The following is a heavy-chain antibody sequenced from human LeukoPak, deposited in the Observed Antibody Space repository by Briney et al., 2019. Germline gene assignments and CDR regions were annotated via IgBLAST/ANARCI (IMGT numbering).Heavy chain of an antibody. CDR1: GFTISSNY. V-gene: IGHV3-66*02. CDR3: ARLLLGYWQTKYYFDY. CDR2: IYSGGST. Sequence: WGSLRLSCAASGFTISSNYMSWVRQAPGKGLEWVSVIYSGGSTYYADSVKGRFTISRDNSKNTLYLQMNSLRAEDTAVYYCARLLLGYWQTKYYFDYWGQGTLVTVSS. D-gene: IGHD5-18*01. J-gene: IGHJ4*02.